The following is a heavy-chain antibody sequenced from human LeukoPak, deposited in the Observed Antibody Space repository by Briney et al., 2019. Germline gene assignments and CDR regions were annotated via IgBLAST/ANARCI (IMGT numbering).Heavy chain of an antibody. CDR2: INSDGSSX. J-gene: IGHJ4*02. V-gene: IGHV3-74*01. CDR1: XXXXXSXW. D-gene: IGHD4-17*01. Sequence: GGSLRLSCAAXXXXXXSXWXHXVRXXPXXXXVXXSRINSDGSSXXYADSVKGXFXLSRDNAKNTLYLQMNSLRAEDXAVYYXARVXGGXGDYYFXXXGQGTLVTVSS. CDR3: ARVXGGXGDYYFXX.